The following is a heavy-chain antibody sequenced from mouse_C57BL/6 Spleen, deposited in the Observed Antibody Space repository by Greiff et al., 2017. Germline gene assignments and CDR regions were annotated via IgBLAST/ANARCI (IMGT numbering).Heavy chain of an antibody. CDR2: ISDGGSYT. Sequence: EVKLMESGGGLVKPGGSLKLSCAASGFTFSSYAMSWVRQTPEKRLEWVATISDGGSYTYYPDNVKGRFTISRDNAKNNLYLQMSHLKSEDTAMYYCARDTRTTVDAMDYWGQGTSVTVSS. CDR1: GFTFSSYA. D-gene: IGHD1-1*01. J-gene: IGHJ4*01. CDR3: ARDTRTTVDAMDY. V-gene: IGHV5-4*01.